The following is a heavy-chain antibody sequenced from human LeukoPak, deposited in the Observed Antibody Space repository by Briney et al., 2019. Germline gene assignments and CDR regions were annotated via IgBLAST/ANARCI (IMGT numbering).Heavy chain of an antibody. D-gene: IGHD4-17*01. J-gene: IGHJ3*02. CDR3: ARDYGDYGLDAFDI. V-gene: IGHV4-34*01. CDR2: INHSGST. CDR1: GGSFSGYY. Sequence: SETLSLTCAVYGGSFSGYYWSWIRQPPGKGLESIGEINHSGSTNYNPSLKSRVTISVDTSKNQFSLKLSSVTAADTAVYYCARDYGDYGLDAFDIWGQGTMVTVSS.